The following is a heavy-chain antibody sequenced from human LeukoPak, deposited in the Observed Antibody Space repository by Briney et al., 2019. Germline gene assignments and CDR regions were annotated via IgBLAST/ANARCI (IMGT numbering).Heavy chain of an antibody. D-gene: IGHD3-10*01. CDR3: TYGSGSYFGMDV. V-gene: IGHV3-30*03. Sequence: PGRSLRLSCAASGFTFSSYGMHWVRQAPGKGLEWVAVISYDGSNKYYADSVKGRFTISRDNSKNTLYLQMNSLRAEDTAVYYCTYGSGSYFGMDVWGQGTTVTVSS. CDR1: GFTFSSYG. CDR2: ISYDGSNK. J-gene: IGHJ6*02.